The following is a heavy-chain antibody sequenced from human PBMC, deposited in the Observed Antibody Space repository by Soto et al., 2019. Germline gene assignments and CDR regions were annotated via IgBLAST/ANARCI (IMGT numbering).Heavy chain of an antibody. CDR1: GYSFTSYW. CDR2: IYPGDSDT. J-gene: IGHJ6*03. V-gene: IGHV5-51*01. D-gene: IGHD4-4*01. Sequence: PGESLKISCKGSGYSFTSYWIGWVRQMPGKGLEWMGIIYPGDSDTRYSPSFQGQVTISADKSISTAYLQWSSLKASDTAMYYCARLGDSNRYYYYYMDVWGKGTTVTAS. CDR3: ARLGDSNRYYYYYMDV.